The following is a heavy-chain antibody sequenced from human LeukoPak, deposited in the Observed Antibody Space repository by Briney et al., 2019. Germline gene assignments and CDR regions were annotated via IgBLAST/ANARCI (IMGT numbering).Heavy chain of an antibody. V-gene: IGHV3-23*01. CDR1: GFTFSSYA. CDR3: AKAPTVGPTGGYYGMDV. CDR2: ISGSGGST. J-gene: IGHJ6*02. Sequence: GGSLRLSCAASGFTFSSYAMSWVRQAPGKGLEWVSAISGSGGSTYYADSVKGRFTISRDNSKNTLYLQMNSLRAEDTAVYYCAKAPTVGPTGGYYGMDVWGQGTTVTVPS. D-gene: IGHD4-23*01.